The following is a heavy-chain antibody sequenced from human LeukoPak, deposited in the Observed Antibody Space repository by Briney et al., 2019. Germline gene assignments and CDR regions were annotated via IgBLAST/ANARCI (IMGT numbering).Heavy chain of an antibody. Sequence: PSETLSLTCTVSGGSVSSGSYYWSWIRQPPGKGLEWIGYIYYSGSTNYNTSLKSRVTISVDTSKNQFSLKLSSVTAADTAVYYCARGRVVVPAPDDYWGQGTLVTVSS. CDR2: IYYSGST. D-gene: IGHD2-2*01. J-gene: IGHJ4*02. CDR1: GGSVSSGSYY. CDR3: ARGRVVVPAPDDY. V-gene: IGHV4-61*01.